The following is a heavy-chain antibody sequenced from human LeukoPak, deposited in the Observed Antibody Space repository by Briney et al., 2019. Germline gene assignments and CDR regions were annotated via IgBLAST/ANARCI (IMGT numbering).Heavy chain of an antibody. CDR2: ISGSGGST. D-gene: IGHD2-21*01. CDR3: ANYVGGGEVY. CDR1: GFTFSSYA. V-gene: IGHV3-23*01. J-gene: IGHJ4*02. Sequence: GGSLRLSCAAPGFTFSSYAMSWVRQAPGKGLEWVSAISGSGGSTYYADSVKGRFTTSRDNSKNTLYLQMNSLRAEDTAVYYCANYVGGGEVYWGQGTLVTVSS.